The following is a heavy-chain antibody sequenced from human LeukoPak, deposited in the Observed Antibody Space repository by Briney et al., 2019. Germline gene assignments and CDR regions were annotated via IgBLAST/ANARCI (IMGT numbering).Heavy chain of an antibody. CDR2: ISSGSSYI. Sequence: GGSLRLSCAASGFTFSSYSMNWVRQTPGKGLEWVSSISSGSSYIYYADSVKGRFTISRDNAKNSLYLQMNSLRAEDTAVYYCARGRDPGFYYGMDVWGQGTTVTVSS. CDR1: GFTFSSYS. CDR3: ARGRDPGFYYGMDV. J-gene: IGHJ6*02. V-gene: IGHV3-21*01. D-gene: IGHD2-21*02.